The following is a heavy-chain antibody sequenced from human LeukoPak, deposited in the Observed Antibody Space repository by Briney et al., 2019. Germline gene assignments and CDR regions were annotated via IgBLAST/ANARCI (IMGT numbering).Heavy chain of an antibody. CDR3: ARDAYDDASES. J-gene: IGHJ5*02. D-gene: IGHD3-3*01. CDR2: LRPEGRDK. V-gene: IGHV3-7*01. Sequence: GGSLRLSCAASGFTFSYYWMTWVRQAPGKGLEWVANLRPEGRDKYYADSVKGRFTISRDNTKNSLYLQMNGLRADDTAIYYCARDAYDDASESWGQGTLVTVSS. CDR1: GFTFSYYW.